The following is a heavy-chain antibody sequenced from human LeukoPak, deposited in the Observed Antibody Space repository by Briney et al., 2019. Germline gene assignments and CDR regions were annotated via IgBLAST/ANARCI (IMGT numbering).Heavy chain of an antibody. CDR2: IYSGGST. CDR1: GFTVSSNY. Sequence: GGSLRLSCAASGFTVSSNYMSWVRQAPGKGLEWVSVIYSGGSTYYADSVKGRFTISRDNSKNTLYLQMNSLRAEDTAVYYCATLSSGWIDYFDYWGQGTLVTVSS. CDR3: ATLSSGWIDYFDY. J-gene: IGHJ4*02. D-gene: IGHD6-19*01. V-gene: IGHV3-66*01.